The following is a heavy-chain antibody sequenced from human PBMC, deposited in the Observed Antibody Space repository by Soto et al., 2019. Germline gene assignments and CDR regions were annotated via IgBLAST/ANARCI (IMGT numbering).Heavy chain of an antibody. CDR1: GDSFSNYW. V-gene: IGHV5-51*01. Sequence: PGESLKISCQSSGDSFSNYWIGWVRQMPGKGLELMGMIYPGDPDARYIPSFQVQVTMSADKTIRIAYLQWNSHKAADNTIYYCARHGGPDASAHLDFEYWGQGTLVTVSS. CDR2: IYPGDPDA. D-gene: IGHD3-16*01. J-gene: IGHJ4*02. CDR3: ARHGGPDASAHLDFEY.